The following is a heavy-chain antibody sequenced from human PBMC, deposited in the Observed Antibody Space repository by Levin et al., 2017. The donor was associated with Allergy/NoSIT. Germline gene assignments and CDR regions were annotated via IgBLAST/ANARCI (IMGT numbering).Heavy chain of an antibody. CDR1: GFTFSSYA. Sequence: GGSLRLSCAASGFTFSSYALSWVRQAPGQGLEWGSARDVSAERTEESDSVKGRFTISRDSSKNTLYLHMSSLRAEDTAVYYWARSSRGYGTFDSWGQGTLVTVSS. CDR3: ARSSRGYGTFDS. D-gene: IGHD5-12*01. V-gene: IGHV3-23*01. J-gene: IGHJ4*02. CDR2: RDVSAERT.